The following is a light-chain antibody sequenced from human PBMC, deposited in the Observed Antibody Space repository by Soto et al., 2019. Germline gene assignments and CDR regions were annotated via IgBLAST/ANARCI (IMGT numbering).Light chain of an antibody. J-gene: IGLJ1*01. CDR1: SGDVGGYDY. CDR3: SSHTSGSTRV. Sequence: QSALTQPASVSGSPGQSIAISCTGTSGDVGGYDYVSWYQQHPDKAPKLMIYEVTKRPSWVSNRFSGSKSGNTASLTISGLQPEDEADYYCSSHTSGSTRVSGSGTKLTDL. CDR2: EVT. V-gene: IGLV2-14*01.